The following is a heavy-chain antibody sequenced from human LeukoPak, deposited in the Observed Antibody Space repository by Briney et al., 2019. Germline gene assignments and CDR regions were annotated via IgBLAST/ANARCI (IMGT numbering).Heavy chain of an antibody. CDR2: ISISSSYI. Sequence: GGALRLSCAASGFTFSSYSMNWVRQAPGKGLEWVSSISISSSYIDYAYSVNGRFTISRYNDKHSLYLQMNSLRAEDTAVYYCARDAFISGLTIDYWGQGTLVTVSS. CDR1: GFTFSSYS. J-gene: IGHJ4*02. D-gene: IGHD5-12*01. CDR3: ARDAFISGLTIDY. V-gene: IGHV3-21*01.